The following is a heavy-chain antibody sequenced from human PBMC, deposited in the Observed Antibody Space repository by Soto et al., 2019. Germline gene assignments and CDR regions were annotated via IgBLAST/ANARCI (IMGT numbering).Heavy chain of an antibody. CDR3: VRGFYDSRGYSATFDS. CDR2: IHYSGST. CDR1: GGSISSYY. Sequence: SETLSLTCTVSGGSISSYYWSWIRQPPGKRLEWIGYIHYSGSTNYNPSLGSRVTISVDTSKNQFSLQLTSVTAADTALYYCVRGFYDSRGYSATFDSWGQGTLVTVSS. D-gene: IGHD3-22*01. V-gene: IGHV4-59*01. J-gene: IGHJ4*02.